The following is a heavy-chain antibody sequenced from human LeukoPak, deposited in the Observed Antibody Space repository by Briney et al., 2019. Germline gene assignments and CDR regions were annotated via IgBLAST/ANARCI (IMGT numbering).Heavy chain of an antibody. Sequence: GGSLRLSCAASGFTFSNYAMSWVRQAPGKGLEWVSGISGSGGSTYYADSVKGRFTISRDNSQNTLYLQMNSLRVEDTAVFYCAKRYGSGTYFSAFDIWGQGTMVTVSS. CDR3: AKRYGSGTYFSAFDI. J-gene: IGHJ3*02. D-gene: IGHD3-10*01. CDR2: ISGSGGST. CDR1: GFTFSNYA. V-gene: IGHV3-23*01.